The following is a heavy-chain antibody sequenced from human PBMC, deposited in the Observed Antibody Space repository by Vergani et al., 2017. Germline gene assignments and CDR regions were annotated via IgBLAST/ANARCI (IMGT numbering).Heavy chain of an antibody. CDR2: VFSSGST. CDR1: TESISRYY. D-gene: IGHD3-9*01. V-gene: IGHV4-4*07. J-gene: IGHJ4*02. CDR3: ARDLRDDIMIGPDNMPFDS. Sequence: QVQLQESGPGLVKPSETLSLTCSVSTESISRYYWSWIRQPAGKGLEWIGRVFSSGSTVYNPALKSRVIMSLDTSKKQLSLNLTSVTAADTALYFCARDLRDDIMIGPDNMPFDSWGQGTLVTVSS.